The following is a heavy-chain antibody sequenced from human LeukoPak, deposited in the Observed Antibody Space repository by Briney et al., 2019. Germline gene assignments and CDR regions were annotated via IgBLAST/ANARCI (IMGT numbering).Heavy chain of an antibody. D-gene: IGHD3-16*02. J-gene: IGHJ3*02. CDR2: ISAYNGKT. CDR3: AKDSPRDDYVRGSYRYSRRGLDI. CDR1: GYELSSSG. V-gene: IGHV1-18*01. Sequence: GASVKVSCKAPGYELSSSGISWVPQAPGQGLEWMGWISAYNGKTKYAEKFQGRLTMTTETSTSIAYMELRSLTSGDTAVYYCAKDSPRDDYVRGSYRYSRRGLDIWGQGTLVTASS.